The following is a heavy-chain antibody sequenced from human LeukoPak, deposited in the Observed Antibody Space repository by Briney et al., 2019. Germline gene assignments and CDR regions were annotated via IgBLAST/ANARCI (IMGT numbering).Heavy chain of an antibody. CDR1: GLTASHNVNNA. Sequence: GGSLRLSCAASGLTASHNVNNAMSWVRHAPGKGLEWVSGITTSGSTYYADSVKGWFTISRENSNNTLYLHMDSLRAEDTAVYYCAKAPVWNYYYGLDVWGQGTTVTVSS. D-gene: IGHD2-21*01. J-gene: IGHJ6*02. CDR2: ITTSGST. V-gene: IGHV3-23*01. CDR3: AKAPVWNYYYGLDV.